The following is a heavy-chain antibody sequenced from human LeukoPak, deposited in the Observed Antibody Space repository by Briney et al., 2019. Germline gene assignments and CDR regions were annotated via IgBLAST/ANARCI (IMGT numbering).Heavy chain of an antibody. CDR2: IQYDGINK. CDR1: GFTFSYYG. Sequence: EGSLRLSCAASGFTFSYYGMHWVRQAPGKGLEWVAFIQYDGINKYYADSVKGRFTISRDNSKNTLYLQLSSLRAEDTAVYYCAKDEATVTTREYAFDIWGQGTMVTVSS. J-gene: IGHJ3*02. V-gene: IGHV3-30*02. CDR3: AKDEATVTTREYAFDI. D-gene: IGHD4-17*01.